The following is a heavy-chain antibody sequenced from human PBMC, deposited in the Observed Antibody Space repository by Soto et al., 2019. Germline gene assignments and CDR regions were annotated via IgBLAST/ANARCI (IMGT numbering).Heavy chain of an antibody. D-gene: IGHD3-22*01. CDR1: GFTFDDFA. Sequence: EVKLVESGGGLVQPGRSLKLSCAASGFTFDDFAMHWVRLAPGKGLEWVSGMNWNGDSKAYAASVKGRFTISRDNAKNSLYLEMNSLRPEDTAFYYCTRDSIKSKWLRFNCFDAWGQGILVSVSS. CDR2: MNWNGDSK. J-gene: IGHJ5*02. V-gene: IGHV3-9*01. CDR3: TRDSIKSKWLRFNCFDA.